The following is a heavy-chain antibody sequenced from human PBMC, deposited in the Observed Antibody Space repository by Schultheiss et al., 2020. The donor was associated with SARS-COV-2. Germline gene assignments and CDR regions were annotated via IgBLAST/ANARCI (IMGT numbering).Heavy chain of an antibody. CDR1: GGSFSGYY. J-gene: IGHJ6*02. Sequence: SETLSLTCAVYGGSFSGYYWSWIRQPPGKGLEWIGEINHSGSTNYNPSLKSRVTISVDTSKNQFSLKLSSVTAADTAVYYCARGYDSSGYYSYYYYGMDVWGQGTTVTVSS. V-gene: IGHV4-34*01. CDR2: INHSGST. D-gene: IGHD3-22*01. CDR3: ARGYDSSGYYSYYYYGMDV.